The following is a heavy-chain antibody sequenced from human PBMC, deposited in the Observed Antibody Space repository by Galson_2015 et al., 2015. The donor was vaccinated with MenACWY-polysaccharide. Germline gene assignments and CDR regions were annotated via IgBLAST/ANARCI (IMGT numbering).Heavy chain of an antibody. Sequence: SLRLSCAVSGFIFSDYGMHWVRQAPGKGLKWVAVISYDGSNEYYADSVKGRFTISRDNSRNTLSVQMNSLRPEDTAVYYCAKDRPLRGLVHYYYGMDVWGQGTTVIVSS. J-gene: IGHJ6*02. CDR1: GFIFSDYG. V-gene: IGHV3-30*18. D-gene: IGHD6-6*01. CDR3: AKDRPLRGLVHYYYGMDV. CDR2: ISYDGSNE.